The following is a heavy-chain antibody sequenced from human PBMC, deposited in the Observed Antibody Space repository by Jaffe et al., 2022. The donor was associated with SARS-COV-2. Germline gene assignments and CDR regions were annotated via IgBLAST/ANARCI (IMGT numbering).Heavy chain of an antibody. CDR1: GFTFDDYA. CDR2: ISGDGGST. Sequence: EVQLVESGGGVVQPGGSLRLSCAASGFTFDDYAMHWVRQAPGKGLEWVSLISGDGGSTYYADSVKGRFTISRDNSKNSLYLQMNSLRTEDTALYYCAKMLGQWLDDYYYGMDVWGQGTTVTVSS. CDR3: AKMLGQWLDDYYYGMDV. D-gene: IGHD6-19*01. J-gene: IGHJ6*02. V-gene: IGHV3-43*02.